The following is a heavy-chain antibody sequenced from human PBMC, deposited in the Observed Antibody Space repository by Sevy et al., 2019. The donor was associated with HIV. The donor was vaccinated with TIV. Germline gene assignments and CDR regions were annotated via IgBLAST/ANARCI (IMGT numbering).Heavy chain of an antibody. J-gene: IGHJ4*02. CDR3: ARGRGDPRADCFDY. D-gene: IGHD2-21*02. V-gene: IGHV3-21*01. CDR2: ISGSSSYI. Sequence: GGSLRLSCAASGFTFNIYSMNWVRQAPGKGLEWVSSISGSSSYIFYADSVKGRFTISRDNAKNSLYLQMNSLRAEDTAVYYCARGRGDPRADCFDYWGQGNLVTVSS. CDR1: GFTFNIYS.